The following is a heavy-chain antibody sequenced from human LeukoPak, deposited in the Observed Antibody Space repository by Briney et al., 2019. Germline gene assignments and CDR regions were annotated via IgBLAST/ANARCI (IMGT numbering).Heavy chain of an antibody. J-gene: IGHJ4*02. D-gene: IGHD5/OR15-5a*01. V-gene: IGHV3-53*01. CDR2: ISTGETT. CDR3: ATDVFNYLEH. Sequence: GGSLRLSCAASGFTVSTNYMSWVRQAPGKGLEWVSLISTGETTYSADSVRGRFTISRDNSRNTLFLQMDRLRPEGTAVYYCATDVFNYLEHWGQGTLVIVSS. CDR1: GFTVSTNY.